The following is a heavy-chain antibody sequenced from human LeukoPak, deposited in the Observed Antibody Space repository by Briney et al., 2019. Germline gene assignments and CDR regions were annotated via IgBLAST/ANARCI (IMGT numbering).Heavy chain of an antibody. D-gene: IGHD6-19*01. V-gene: IGHV3-7*01. Sequence: GGSLRLSCAASGFTFSTYWMSWVRQAPGKGLEWVANIKLDGSEKYYVDSVKGRFTISRDNAKNSLYLQMNSLRAEDTAMYYCARRDTRRDSSGWNYWGQGTLVTVSS. CDR2: IKLDGSEK. J-gene: IGHJ4*02. CDR3: ARRDTRRDSSGWNY. CDR1: GFTFSTYW.